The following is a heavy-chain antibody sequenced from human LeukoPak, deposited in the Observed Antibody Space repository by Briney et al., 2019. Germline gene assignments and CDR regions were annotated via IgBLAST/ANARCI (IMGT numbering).Heavy chain of an antibody. D-gene: IGHD4-17*01. CDR3: AKVAWDGDYVDGY. J-gene: IGHJ4*02. V-gene: IGHV3-53*01. CDR1: GFTVSNNY. CDR2: IYSGGST. Sequence: GGSLRLSCAASGFTVSNNYMSWVPQAPGKGLEGVSLIYSGGSTYYADSVKGRFTISRDNSKNTLYLQMNSLRAADTAVYFCAKVAWDGDYVDGYWGQGTLVTVSS.